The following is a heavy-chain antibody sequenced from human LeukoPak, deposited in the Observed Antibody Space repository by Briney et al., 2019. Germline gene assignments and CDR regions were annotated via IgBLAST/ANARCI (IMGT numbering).Heavy chain of an antibody. CDR1: GYTFTSYA. CDR3: ARFGSDYLLLDY. V-gene: IGHV1-3*01. D-gene: IGHD4-17*01. Sequence: ASVKVSCKASGYTFTSYAMHWVRQAPGQRLEWMGWINAGNGNTKYSQKFQGRVTITRDTSASTAYMELSSLRSEDTAVYYCARFGSDYLLLDYWGQGTLVTVSS. CDR2: INAGNGNT. J-gene: IGHJ4*02.